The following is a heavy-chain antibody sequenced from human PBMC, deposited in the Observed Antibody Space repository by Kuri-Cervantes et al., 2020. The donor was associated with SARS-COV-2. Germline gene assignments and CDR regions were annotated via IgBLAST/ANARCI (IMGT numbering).Heavy chain of an antibody. V-gene: IGHV4-30-4*08. D-gene: IGHD7-27*01. CDR3: ARHGGQTNWGKGDY. CDR1: GGSISSGDYY. Sequence: SETLSLTCTVSGGSISSGDYYWNWIRQPPGKGLEWIGYIYYSGSTYYNPSLKSRLTISVDTSKNQFSLKLSSVTAADTAVYYCARHGGQTNWGKGDYWGQGTLVTVSS. J-gene: IGHJ4*02. CDR2: IYYSGST.